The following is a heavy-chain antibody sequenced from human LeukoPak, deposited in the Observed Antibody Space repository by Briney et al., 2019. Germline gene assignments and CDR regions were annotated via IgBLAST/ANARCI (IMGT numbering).Heavy chain of an antibody. CDR1: GFTFSSYW. D-gene: IGHD6-19*01. CDR3: AKHERHRIIVVAGTGYNWFDP. Sequence: PGGSLRLSCAASGFTFSSYWMHWVRQAPGKGLVWVSRIDSDESRTTYADSVKGRFTISRDNAKNTLYLQMNSLRAEDTAVYYCAKHERHRIIVVAGTGYNWFDPWGQGTLVTVSS. CDR2: IDSDESRT. J-gene: IGHJ5*02. V-gene: IGHV3-74*01.